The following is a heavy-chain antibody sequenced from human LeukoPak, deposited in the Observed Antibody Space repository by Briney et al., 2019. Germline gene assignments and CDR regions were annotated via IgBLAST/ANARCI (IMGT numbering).Heavy chain of an antibody. Sequence: SETLSLTCTVSGGSISSYYWSWIRQPPGKGLEWIGYIYYSGSTNYNPSLKSRVTMSVDTSKNQFSLKLSSVTAADTAVYYCARDGPEGSIGYWGQGTLVTVSS. CDR1: GGSISSYY. V-gene: IGHV4-59*12. D-gene: IGHD3-10*01. CDR3: ARDGPEGSIGY. J-gene: IGHJ4*02. CDR2: IYYSGST.